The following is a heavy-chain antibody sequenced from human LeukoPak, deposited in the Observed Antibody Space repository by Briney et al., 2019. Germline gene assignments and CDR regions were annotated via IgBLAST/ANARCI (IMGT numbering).Heavy chain of an antibody. CDR1: GFTFSNAW. D-gene: IGHD1-26*01. Sequence: GGSLRLSCAASGFTFSNAWMTWVRQAPGKGLEWVGRIKSKTDGKTTDHAAPVKGRFTISRDDSKNTLYLQMNNLKTEDTAVYYCTTELRWELLINYWGQGTLVTVSS. V-gene: IGHV3-15*01. CDR2: IKSKTDGKTT. CDR3: TTELRWELLINY. J-gene: IGHJ4*02.